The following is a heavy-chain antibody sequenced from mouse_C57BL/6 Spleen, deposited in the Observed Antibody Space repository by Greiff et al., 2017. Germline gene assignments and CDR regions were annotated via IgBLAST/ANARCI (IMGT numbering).Heavy chain of an antibody. CDR2: ISNLAYSI. V-gene: IGHV5-15*01. CDR3: ARQDDGYSYWYFDV. Sequence: EVQVVESGGGLVQPGGSLKLSCAASGFTFSDYGMAWVRQAPRKGPEWVAFISNLAYSIYYADTVTGRFTISRENAKNTLYLEMSSLRSEDTAMYYCARQDDGYSYWYFDVWGTGTTVTVSS. CDR1: GFTFSDYG. D-gene: IGHD2-3*01. J-gene: IGHJ1*03.